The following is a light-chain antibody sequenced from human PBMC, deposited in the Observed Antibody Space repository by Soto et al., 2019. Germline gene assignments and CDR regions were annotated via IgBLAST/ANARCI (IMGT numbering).Light chain of an antibody. Sequence: QAVVTQPPSASGTPGQRVTISCSGSSSNIGSNTVNWYQQLPGAAPKVVIFTNNQRPSGVPDRFSGSKSGTSASLAISGLQSEDEADYYCAAWDGSLNGVVFGGGTQLTVL. CDR2: TNN. CDR1: SSNIGSNT. CDR3: AAWDGSLNGVV. V-gene: IGLV1-44*01. J-gene: IGLJ2*01.